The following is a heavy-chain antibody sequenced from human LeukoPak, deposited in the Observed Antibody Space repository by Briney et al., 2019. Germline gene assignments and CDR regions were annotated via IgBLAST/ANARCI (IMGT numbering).Heavy chain of an antibody. D-gene: IGHD3-10*01. CDR3: ARRLGRKFGERFYYYHYLDV. CDR2: IYTSGST. V-gene: IGHV4-61*02. Sequence: SETLSLTCTVSGGSISSGSYYWSWIRQPAGKGLEWIGRIYTSGSTNYNPSLKSRVTISVDTSKNQFSLKLSSVTAADTAVYYCARRLGRKFGERFYYYHYLDVWGKGTTVTISS. J-gene: IGHJ6*03. CDR1: GGSISSGSYY.